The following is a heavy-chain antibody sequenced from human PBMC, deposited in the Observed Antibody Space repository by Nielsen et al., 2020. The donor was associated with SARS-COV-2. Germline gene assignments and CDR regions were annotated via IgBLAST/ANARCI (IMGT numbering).Heavy chain of an antibody. Sequence: GESLKISCAASGFTFSNAWMSWVRQAPGKGLEWVGRIKSKTDGGTTDYAAPVKGRFTISRDDSKNTLYLQMNSLKTEDTAVYYCTTVLLGDSSGLGAFDIWGQGTMVTVSS. V-gene: IGHV3-15*01. CDR3: TTVLLGDSSGLGAFDI. D-gene: IGHD3-22*01. J-gene: IGHJ3*02. CDR1: GFTFSNAW. CDR2: IKSKTDGGTT.